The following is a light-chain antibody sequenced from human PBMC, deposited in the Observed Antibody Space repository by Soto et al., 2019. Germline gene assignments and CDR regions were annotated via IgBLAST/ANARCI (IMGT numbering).Light chain of an antibody. CDR2: GAS. CDR3: QQYNNWPGT. V-gene: IGKV3-15*01. J-gene: IGKJ1*01. Sequence: EIVMTQSPATLSVSPGERATLSCRASQRVSSNLAWYQQKPGQAPRLLIYGASTRATGIPARFSGSGSGTEFTLTISSLQSEDFAVYYCQQYNNWPGTFGQGTKVDI. CDR1: QRVSSN.